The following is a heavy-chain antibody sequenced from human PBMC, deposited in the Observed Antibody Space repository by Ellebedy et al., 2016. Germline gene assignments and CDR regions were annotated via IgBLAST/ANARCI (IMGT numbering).Heavy chain of an antibody. D-gene: IGHD3-3*01. CDR3: ARGITAFFYGINV. J-gene: IGHJ6*02. Sequence: GGSLRLSCAASGFSVSSNYMIWVRQAPGKGLEWVSVMHSGGGTYYADSVKGRFTMSRDNSKNTLYLQMNSLRAEDTAVYHCARGITAFFYGINVWGQGTTVTVSS. CDR1: GFSVSSNY. V-gene: IGHV3-66*01. CDR2: MHSGGGT.